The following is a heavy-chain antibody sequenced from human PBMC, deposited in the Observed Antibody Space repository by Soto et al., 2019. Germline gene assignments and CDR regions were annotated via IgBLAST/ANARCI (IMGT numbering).Heavy chain of an antibody. V-gene: IGHV3-48*01. D-gene: IGHD2-2*01. CDR2: ISSSSSTI. CDR1: GFTFSSYS. Sequence: GGSLRLSCAASGFTFSSYSMNWVRQAPGKGLEWVSYISSSSSTIYYADSVKGRFTISRDNAKNSLYLQMNSLRAEDTAVYYCARDRRDIVVVPAAGDFDYWGQGTLVTVSS. J-gene: IGHJ4*02. CDR3: ARDRRDIVVVPAAGDFDY.